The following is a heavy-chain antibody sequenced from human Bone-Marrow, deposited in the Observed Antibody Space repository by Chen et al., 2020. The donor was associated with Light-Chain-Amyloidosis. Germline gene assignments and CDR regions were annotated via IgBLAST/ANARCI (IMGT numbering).Heavy chain of an antibody. CDR1: GFSISSGHY. V-gene: IGHV4-38-2*01. CDR3: VRHFSATDPFDF. D-gene: IGHD3-3*02. CDR2: MYYGGNT. J-gene: IGHJ3*01. Sequence: QVLLQGSGPGLVMSSETLSLSCSVSGFSISSGHYWGWVRQPPGKGLECIATMYYGGNTYYNPSLKNRLAISLGLSKNQFSLNLTSVTAADTAVYYCVRHFSATDPFDFWGRGTMVTVSS.